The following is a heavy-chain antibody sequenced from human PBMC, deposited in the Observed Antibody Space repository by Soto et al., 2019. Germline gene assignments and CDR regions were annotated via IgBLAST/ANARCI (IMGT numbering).Heavy chain of an antibody. CDR1: GYNFKSFD. J-gene: IGHJ6*02. D-gene: IGHD3-3*01. CDR2: LKPSSGEA. Sequence: QVQLVQSGAEVKKLGASVKVSCKASGYNFKSFDINWVRQASGQGLEWMGWLKPSSGEAGYAEKFQGRLTMTRDTSTNTVSMELRRLTSEDTAVYYCVRDNWSSNFDYFGMDVWGHGTTVIVS. V-gene: IGHV1-8*02. CDR3: VRDNWSSNFDYFGMDV.